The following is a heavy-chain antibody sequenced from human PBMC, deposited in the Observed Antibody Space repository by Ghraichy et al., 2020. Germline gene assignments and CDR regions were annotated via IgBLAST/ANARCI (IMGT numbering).Heavy chain of an antibody. CDR2: ITWDGGAT. CDR1: GFTFDDYS. J-gene: IGHJ4*02. CDR3: TKDSFDY. Sequence: LSLTCAASGFTFDDYSMHWVRQPPGEGLEWVSLITWDGGATYYADSVKGRFTISRDNSKNSLYLQMNSLRTEDTALYYCTKDSFDYWGQGTLVTVSS. V-gene: IGHV3-43*01.